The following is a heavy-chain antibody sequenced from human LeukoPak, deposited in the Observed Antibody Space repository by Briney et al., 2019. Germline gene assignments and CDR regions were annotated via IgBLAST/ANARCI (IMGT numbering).Heavy chain of an antibody. V-gene: IGHV1-8*01. J-gene: IGHJ4*02. CDR3: ARGDFPRRDSSGYCLSSY. D-gene: IGHD3-22*01. CDR2: MNPNSGNT. Sequence: GASVKVSCKASGYTFTSYDINWVRQATGQGLEWMGWMNPNSGNTGYAHKFQGRVTMTRNTSISTAYMELSSLRSEDTAVYYCARGDFPRRDSSGYCLSSYWGQGTLVTVSS. CDR1: GYTFTSYD.